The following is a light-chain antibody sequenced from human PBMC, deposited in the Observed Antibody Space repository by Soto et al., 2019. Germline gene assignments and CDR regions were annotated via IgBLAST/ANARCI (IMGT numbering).Light chain of an antibody. Sequence: DIRRTRSPSTLTYSVGYRVVIACRASQSITTWLAWYQHKPGKAPKLLIYDASSLESGVPSRFSGSGSGTEFTLTISSLQPDDFATYYCHQYNSYSTWPFGQGTKVAIK. V-gene: IGKV1-5*01. CDR3: HQYNSYSTWP. J-gene: IGKJ1*01. CDR1: QSITTW. CDR2: DAS.